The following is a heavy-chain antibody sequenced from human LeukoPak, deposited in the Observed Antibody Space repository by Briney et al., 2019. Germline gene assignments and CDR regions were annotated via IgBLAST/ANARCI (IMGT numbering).Heavy chain of an antibody. CDR3: ARGYGDSIHFDY. Sequence: AGSLTLSCAASGFTFSSYWMSWVRQAPGKGLEWVANIKRDGGEKYYVDSVKGRFTISRDNAKNSLYLQMNSLRAEEAAVYYCARGYGDSIHFDYWGQGSLVTVSS. J-gene: IGHJ4*02. V-gene: IGHV3-7*04. CDR2: IKRDGGEK. CDR1: GFTFSSYW. D-gene: IGHD4-17*01.